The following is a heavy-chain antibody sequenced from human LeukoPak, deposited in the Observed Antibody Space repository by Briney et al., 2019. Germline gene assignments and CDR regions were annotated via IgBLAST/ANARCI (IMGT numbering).Heavy chain of an antibody. J-gene: IGHJ4*02. CDR3: ARDPRYCSSTSCYEN. D-gene: IGHD2-2*01. CDR1: GSTFSSYS. Sequence: PGGSLRLSCAASGSTFSSYSMNWVRQAPGKGLEWVSSISSSSSYIYYADSVKGRFTISRDNAKNSLYLQMNSLRAEDTAVYYCARDPRYCSSTSCYENWGQGTLVTVSS. CDR2: ISSSSSYI. V-gene: IGHV3-21*01.